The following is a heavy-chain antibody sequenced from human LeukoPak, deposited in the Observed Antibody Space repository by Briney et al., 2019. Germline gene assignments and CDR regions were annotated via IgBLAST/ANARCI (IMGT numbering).Heavy chain of an antibody. Sequence: GRSLRLSCAASGFTFSSYGMHWVRQAPGKGLEWVALISYDETNKYYADSVKGRFTISRDSSKDTLYLQMNSLRAEDTAVYYCARARENVDYFDCWGQGTLVTVYS. CDR3: ARARENVDYFDC. V-gene: IGHV3-30*03. J-gene: IGHJ4*02. CDR1: GFTFSSYG. CDR2: ISYDETNK.